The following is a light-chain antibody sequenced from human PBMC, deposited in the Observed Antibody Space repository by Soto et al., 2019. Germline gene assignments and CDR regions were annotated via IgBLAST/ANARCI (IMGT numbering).Light chain of an antibody. CDR1: QSVSSSY. V-gene: IGKV3-20*01. J-gene: IGKJ1*01. CDR2: GAS. Sequence: EIVLTQSPGTVSLSPGERATLSCRASQSVSSSYLAWYQQKPDQAPRLLIYGASSRATGIPDRFSGSGSGTDFTLTISSLEPEDFAVYYCQQHGSSPWTFGQGTKVEIK. CDR3: QQHGSSPWT.